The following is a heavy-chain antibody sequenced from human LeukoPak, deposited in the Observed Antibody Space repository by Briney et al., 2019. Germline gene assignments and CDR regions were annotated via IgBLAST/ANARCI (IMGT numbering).Heavy chain of an antibody. CDR2: IYYSGST. CDR3: ARNCRLTTVNTNWFDP. D-gene: IGHD4-17*01. Sequence: SETLSLTCAVSGASLTTEGYSWNWIRQSPGKGLEWIGYIYYSGSTNYNPSLKSRVTISVDTSKNQFSLKLSSVTAADTAVYYCARNCRLTTVNTNWFDPWGQGTLVTVSS. J-gene: IGHJ5*02. CDR1: GASLTTEGYS. V-gene: IGHV4-61*08.